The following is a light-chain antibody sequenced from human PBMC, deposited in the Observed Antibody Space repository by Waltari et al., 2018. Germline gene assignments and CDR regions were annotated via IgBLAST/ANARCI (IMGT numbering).Light chain of an antibody. Sequence: QSVLTQPASVSGSPGQTITISCTGTSSDGGDYYYVSWYQQPPGTAPKVLIYDVSKRPSGVSTRFSGSKSGNTALLTISGLQPEDEADYYCNSYTDTTWVFGGGTKLTVL. V-gene: IGLV2-14*03. J-gene: IGLJ3*02. CDR2: DVS. CDR1: SSDGGDYYY. CDR3: NSYTDTTWV.